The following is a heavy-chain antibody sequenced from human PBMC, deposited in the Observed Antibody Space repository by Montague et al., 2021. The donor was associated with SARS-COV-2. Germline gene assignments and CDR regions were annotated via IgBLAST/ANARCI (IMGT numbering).Heavy chain of an antibody. CDR1: GFSISSGYY. V-gene: IGHV4-38-2*02. J-gene: IGHJ4*02. Sequence: SETLSLTCSVSGFSISSGYYWGWIRQTPGKGLEWIGSRYQNGATYYSPSLKRPVTILLDTSKNQFSLSLTSVTAADTAVYYCARSGVGIFDFSYFDSWGQGSLVIGSS. CDR2: RYQNGAT. CDR3: ARSGVGIFDFSYFDS. D-gene: IGHD3-3*01.